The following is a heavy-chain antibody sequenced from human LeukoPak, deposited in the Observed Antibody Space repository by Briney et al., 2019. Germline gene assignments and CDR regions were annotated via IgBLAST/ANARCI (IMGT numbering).Heavy chain of an antibody. CDR2: IIPIFDTA. CDR3: ARGRGSYYYYYMDV. CDR1: GGTFSSYA. D-gene: IGHD1-26*01. J-gene: IGHJ6*03. V-gene: IGHV1-69*01. Sequence: GASVKVSCKASGGTFSSYAISWVRQAPGQRREWMGGIIPIFDTANYVKKFQGRVTTTADESPRTTYTALSSLRSEDTAVYYCARGRGSYYYYYMDVWGKGTTVTVSS.